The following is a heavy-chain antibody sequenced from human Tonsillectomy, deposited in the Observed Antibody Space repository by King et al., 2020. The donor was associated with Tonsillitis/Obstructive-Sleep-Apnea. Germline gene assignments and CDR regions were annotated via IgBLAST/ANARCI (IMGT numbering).Heavy chain of an antibody. CDR3: AKIGNSSGWGTFDY. Sequence: VQLVESGGGLVQPGGSLRLSCAASGFTFRNYAMSWVRQAPGKGLEWVSGISGSGGSTYYADPVKGRFTISRENSKNTLSLQMNSLRAEDTAVYYCAKIGNSSGWGTFDYWGQGTLVTGSS. D-gene: IGHD6-19*01. CDR1: GFTFRNYA. V-gene: IGHV3-23*04. CDR2: ISGSGGST. J-gene: IGHJ4*02.